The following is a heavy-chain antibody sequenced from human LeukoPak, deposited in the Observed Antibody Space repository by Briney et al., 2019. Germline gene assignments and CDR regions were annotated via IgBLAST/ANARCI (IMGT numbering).Heavy chain of an antibody. Sequence: TSETLSLTCAVYGGYFSGYYWSWIHQPPGKGLEWIGEIKHSGSSNYTPVLKSRVTRSVYTSKNQFPLKLSSVTAADTAVYYCVRDWNGDYFDYWGQGTLVTVSS. J-gene: IGHJ4*02. CDR2: IKHSGSS. V-gene: IGHV4-34*01. CDR3: VRDWNGDYFDY. D-gene: IGHD1-1*01. CDR1: GGYFSGYY.